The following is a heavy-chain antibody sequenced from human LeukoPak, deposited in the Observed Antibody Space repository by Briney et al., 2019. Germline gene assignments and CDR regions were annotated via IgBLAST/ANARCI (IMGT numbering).Heavy chain of an antibody. CDR1: GFTFSSYA. D-gene: IGHD6-19*01. Sequence: GGSLRLSCAASGFTFSSYAMHWVRQAPGKGLEWVAVISYDGSNKYYADSVKGRFTISRDNSKNTLYLQMNSLRAEDTAVYYCAREGGPYSSTLRGHWGQGTLVTVSS. CDR2: ISYDGSNK. CDR3: AREGGPYSSTLRGH. V-gene: IGHV3-30*14. J-gene: IGHJ4*02.